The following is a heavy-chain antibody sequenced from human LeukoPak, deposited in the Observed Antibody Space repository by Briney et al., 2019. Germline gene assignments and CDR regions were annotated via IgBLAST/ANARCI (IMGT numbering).Heavy chain of an antibody. V-gene: IGHV3-66*01. CDR3: ARGAARYYYDSSGYYPDY. CDR2: IYSGGST. CDR1: GFTVSSNY. D-gene: IGHD3-22*01. J-gene: IGHJ4*02. Sequence: GGSLRLSCAASGFTVSSNYMSWVRQAPGKGLEWVSVIYSGGSTYYADSVKGRFTISRDNSKNTLYLQMNSLRAEDTAVYYCARGAARYYYDSSGYYPDYWGQGTLVTVSS.